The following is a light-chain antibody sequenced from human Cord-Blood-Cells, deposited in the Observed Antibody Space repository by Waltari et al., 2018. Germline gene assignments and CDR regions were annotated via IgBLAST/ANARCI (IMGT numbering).Light chain of an antibody. CDR2: WAS. V-gene: IGKV4-1*01. CDR1: QSVLYSSNNKNY. Sequence: DIVMTQSPDSLAVSLGDRATINFTSSQSVLYSSNNKNYLAWYQQKPGQPPKLLIYWASTRESGVPDRFSGSGSGTDFTLTISSLQAEDVAVYYCQQYYSTPPTFGQGTKVEIK. CDR3: QQYYSTPPT. J-gene: IGKJ1*01.